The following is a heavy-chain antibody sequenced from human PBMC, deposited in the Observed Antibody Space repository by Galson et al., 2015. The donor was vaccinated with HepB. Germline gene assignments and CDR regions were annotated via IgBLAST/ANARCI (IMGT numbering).Heavy chain of an antibody. CDR2: ISGSGDTV. J-gene: IGHJ5*02. CDR1: GFTFGDYY. CDR3: ARDYYGSGSYARFDP. D-gene: IGHD3-10*01. V-gene: IGHV3-11*01. Sequence: SLRLSCAASGFTFGDYYMSWIRQAPGKGLEWISYISGSGDTVHYADSVKGRFTISRDNAKNSLSLQMSSLTAEDAAVYYCARDYYGSGSYARFDPWGQGTRVAVSP.